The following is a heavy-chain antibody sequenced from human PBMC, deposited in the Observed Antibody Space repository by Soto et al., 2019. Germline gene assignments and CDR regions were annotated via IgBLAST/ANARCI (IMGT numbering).Heavy chain of an antibody. CDR2: IIPIFGTA. V-gene: IGHV1-69*13. Sequence: SVKVSCKASGGTFSSYAISWVRQAPGQGLEWMGGIIPIFGTANYAQKFQGRVTITADESTSTAYMELSSLRSEDTAVYYCARGMVWDIVLVPAAITSHYYYYYSMDVWGQGTTVTVSS. CDR1: GGTFSSYA. D-gene: IGHD2-2*02. CDR3: ARGMVWDIVLVPAAITSHYYYYYSMDV. J-gene: IGHJ6*02.